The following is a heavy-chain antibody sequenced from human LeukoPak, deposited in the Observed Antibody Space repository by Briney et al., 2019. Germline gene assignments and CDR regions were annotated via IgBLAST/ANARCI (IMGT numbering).Heavy chain of an antibody. CDR2: ISSSSSAI. Sequence: GGSLRLSCAASGFTFSSYSMNWVRQAPGKGLEWVSYISSSSSAIYYADSVKGRFTISRDNAKNSLYLQMNSLRAEDTAVYYCARGSAAAGFDYWGQGTLVTVSS. V-gene: IGHV3-48*01. D-gene: IGHD6-13*01. CDR3: ARGSAAAGFDY. CDR1: GFTFSSYS. J-gene: IGHJ4*02.